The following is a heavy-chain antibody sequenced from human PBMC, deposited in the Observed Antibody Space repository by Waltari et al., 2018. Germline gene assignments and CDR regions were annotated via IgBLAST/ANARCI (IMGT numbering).Heavy chain of an antibody. CDR1: GGSISGYY. D-gene: IGHD3-22*01. J-gene: IGHJ4*02. CDR2: SHYSGYT. Sequence: QVQLQESGVGLVKPSETLSLTCTVSGGSISGYYWSWLRQPPGKGLELIGYSHYSGYTKYNPSLKSRVSISVDMSKNQLSLKVTSLTAADTAVYYCARYDSAGNSLEQWGQGTLVTVSS. V-gene: IGHV4-59*01. CDR3: ARYDSAGNSLEQ.